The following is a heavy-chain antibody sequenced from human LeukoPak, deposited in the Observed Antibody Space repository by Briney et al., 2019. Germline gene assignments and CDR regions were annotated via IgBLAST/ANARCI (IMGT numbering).Heavy chain of an antibody. CDR1: GFTFTSYN. Sequence: GGCLRLSCAASGFTFTSYNMNWVRQAPGKGLEWVSYISSSSTTIYYADSVKGRFTISRDNAKNSLYLQMNSLRAEDTAVYYCAREGYDFWSGPYYYYMDVWGKGTTVTVSS. CDR2: ISSSSTTI. V-gene: IGHV3-48*01. D-gene: IGHD3-3*01. CDR3: AREGYDFWSGPYYYYMDV. J-gene: IGHJ6*03.